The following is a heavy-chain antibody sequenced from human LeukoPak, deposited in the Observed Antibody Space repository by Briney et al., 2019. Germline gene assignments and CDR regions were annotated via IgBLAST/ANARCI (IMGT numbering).Heavy chain of an antibody. V-gene: IGHV3-23*01. CDR2: ISDSGDRA. D-gene: IGHD3-10*01. CDR1: GFTFSSYA. J-gene: IGHJ4*02. Sequence: GGSLRLSCAASGFTFSSYAMSWVRQAPGKGLEWVSGISDSGDRAHYADSVKGRFTISRDNSKNTLYLQMNSLRAEDTAVYFCAKQTTGYSGSGVDFWGQGTLVTVPS. CDR3: AKQTTGYSGSGVDF.